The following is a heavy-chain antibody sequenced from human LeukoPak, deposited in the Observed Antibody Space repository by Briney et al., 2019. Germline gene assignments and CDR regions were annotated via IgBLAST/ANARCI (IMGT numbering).Heavy chain of an antibody. Sequence: GGPLRLSCAASGFTFSSYSMNWVRQAPGKGLEWVSYISSSSSTIYYADSVKGRFTISRDNAKNSLYLQMNSLRAEDTAVYYCARGEYYGSSGSLDYWGQGTLVTVSS. V-gene: IGHV3-48*01. J-gene: IGHJ4*02. CDR2: ISSSSSTI. CDR1: GFTFSSYS. CDR3: ARGEYYGSSGSLDY. D-gene: IGHD3-22*01.